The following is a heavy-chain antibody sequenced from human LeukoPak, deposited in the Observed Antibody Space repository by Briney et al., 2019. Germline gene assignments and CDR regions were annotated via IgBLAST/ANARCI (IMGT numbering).Heavy chain of an antibody. CDR1: GGSFSGYY. V-gene: IGHV4-34*01. CDR3: ARGGYSYKGVWFDP. J-gene: IGHJ5*02. Sequence: SETLSLTCAVYGGSFSGYYWTWIRQPPGKGLEWLGEINHSGSTNYNPSPKSRVTISVDTSKNQFSLKLSSVTAADTAVYYCARGGYSYKGVWFDPWGQGTLVTVSS. CDR2: INHSGST. D-gene: IGHD5-18*01.